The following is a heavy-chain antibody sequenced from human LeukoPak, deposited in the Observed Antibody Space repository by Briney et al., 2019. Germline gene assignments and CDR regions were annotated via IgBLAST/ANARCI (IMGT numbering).Heavy chain of an antibody. J-gene: IGHJ4*02. CDR3: ARIQDSTHGLFDY. CDR2: FILFSGTS. CDR1: GYSFSYHA. D-gene: IGHD5-18*01. Sequence: SVKVSCKTSGYSFSYHAIGWVRQAPGQGLEWIGRFILFSGTSDYAQKFQGRVTITMDESTAYMDLTSLRSEDTAVYYCARIQDSTHGLFDYWGQGTLVTVPS. V-gene: IGHV1-69*05.